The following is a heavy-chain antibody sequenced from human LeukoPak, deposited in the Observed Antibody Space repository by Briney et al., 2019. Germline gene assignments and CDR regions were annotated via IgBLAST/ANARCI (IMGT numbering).Heavy chain of an antibody. CDR3: ARNYGSGTQCDDP. J-gene: IGHJ5*02. D-gene: IGHD3-10*01. CDR1: GGTFSSYA. Sequence: SVKVSCKASGGTFSSYAISWVRQAPGQGLEWMGRIIPIFGTANYAQKFQGRVTITTDESTSTAYMELSSLRSEDTAVYYCARNYGSGTQCDDPWGQGTLVTVSS. V-gene: IGHV1-69*05. CDR2: IIPIFGTA.